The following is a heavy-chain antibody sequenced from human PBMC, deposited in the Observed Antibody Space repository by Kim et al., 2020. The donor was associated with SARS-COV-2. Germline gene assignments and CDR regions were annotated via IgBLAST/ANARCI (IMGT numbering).Heavy chain of an antibody. V-gene: IGHV3-53*01. J-gene: IGHJ3*02. CDR2: IYSGGST. CDR1: GFTVSSNY. D-gene: IGHD3-10*01. Sequence: GGSLRLSCAASGFTVSSNYMSWVRQAPGKGLEWVSVIYSGGSTYYADSVKGRFTISRDNSKNTLYLQMNSLRAEDTAVYYCARDGTYYYGSGSHDAFDIWGQGTMVTVSS. CDR3: ARDGTYYYGSGSHDAFDI.